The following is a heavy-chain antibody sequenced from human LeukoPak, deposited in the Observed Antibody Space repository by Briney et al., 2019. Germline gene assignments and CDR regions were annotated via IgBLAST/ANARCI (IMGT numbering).Heavy chain of an antibody. J-gene: IGHJ6*02. CDR3: ARMTTVTDYVYYYYYGMDV. V-gene: IGHV4-39*07. CDR1: GDSINNSSYY. CDR2: IHYSGGT. Sequence: PSGTLSLTCTVSGDSINNSSYYWGWIRQPPGKGLEWIGSIHYSGGTYYNPSLKSRVTISVDTSKNQFSLKLSSVTAADTAVYYCARMTTVTDYVYYYYYGMDVWGQGTTVTVSS. D-gene: IGHD4-11*01.